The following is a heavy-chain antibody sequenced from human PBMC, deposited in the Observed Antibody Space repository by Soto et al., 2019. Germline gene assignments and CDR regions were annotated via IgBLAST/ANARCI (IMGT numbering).Heavy chain of an antibody. V-gene: IGHV3-21*01. Sequence: EVQLVESGGGLVKPGGSVRLSCAASGFTFSSYSMNWVRQAPGKGLEWVSSISSSSSYIYYADSVKGRFTISRDNAKNSLYLQMNSLRAEDTAVYYCARETHVLLSFGELRPPPQDNWFDPWGQGTLVTVSS. CDR3: ARETHVLLSFGELRPPPQDNWFDP. J-gene: IGHJ5*02. D-gene: IGHD3-10*01. CDR2: ISSSSSYI. CDR1: GFTFSSYS.